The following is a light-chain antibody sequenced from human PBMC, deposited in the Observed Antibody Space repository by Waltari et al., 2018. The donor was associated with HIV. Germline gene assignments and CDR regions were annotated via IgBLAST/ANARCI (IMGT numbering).Light chain of an antibody. V-gene: IGKV3-20*01. CDR2: GAS. CDR3: QQYGTSPPRT. J-gene: IGKJ1*01. CDR1: MSVSSNY. Sequence: EIVLTQSPGTLSLSPGERATLSCRASMSVSSNYLAWYQQKPGQAPRLLIYGASSRATGIPDRFSGSGSGTDFTLTISRLEPEDFAVYYCQQYGTSPPRTFGQGTKVEIK.